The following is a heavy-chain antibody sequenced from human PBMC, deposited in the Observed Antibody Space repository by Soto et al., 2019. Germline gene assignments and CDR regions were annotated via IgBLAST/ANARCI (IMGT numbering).Heavy chain of an antibody. CDR2: LSTTGGST. V-gene: IGHV3-23*01. D-gene: IGHD1-7*01. Sequence: GGSLRLSCAASGFTFTNYGMSWVRQAPGKGLEWVSGLSTTGGSTYYADSVKGRFTISRDNSKNTLYLQLNSLRAEDTAVYYCAKNWASGTPLRTSFDSWGQGTLVTVSS. CDR1: GFTFTNYG. J-gene: IGHJ4*02. CDR3: AKNWASGTPLRTSFDS.